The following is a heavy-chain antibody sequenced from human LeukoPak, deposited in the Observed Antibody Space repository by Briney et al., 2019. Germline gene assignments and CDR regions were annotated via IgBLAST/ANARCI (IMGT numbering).Heavy chain of an antibody. J-gene: IGHJ4*02. Sequence: GGSLRLSCAASGFTFSSYAMSWARQAPGKGLEWVSYISSGGSTIYYADSVKGRFTISRDNAKNSLYLQMNSLRAEDTAVYYCARGPPYYDFWSGYSDYWGQGTLVTVSS. D-gene: IGHD3-3*01. CDR3: ARGPPYYDFWSGYSDY. CDR1: GFTFSSYA. CDR2: ISSGGSTI. V-gene: IGHV3-48*04.